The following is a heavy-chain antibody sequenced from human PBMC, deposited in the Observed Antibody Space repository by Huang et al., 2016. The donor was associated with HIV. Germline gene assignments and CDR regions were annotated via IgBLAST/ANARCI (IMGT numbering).Heavy chain of an antibody. V-gene: IGHV3-30*03. J-gene: IGHJ6*03. CDR2: VSNDRNEK. CDR3: LPAGHVSHYYYMDV. CDR1: GFSFTSYD. Sequence: QGQLVESGGGVVQPGRSLRLSCAASGFSFTSYDMQCVRQVPGEGLEWVSFVSNDRNEKYYADSVKGRFTISRDNFKNTLYLQMNSLRTGDTAVYFCLPAGHVSHYYYMDVWGKGTTVIVSS.